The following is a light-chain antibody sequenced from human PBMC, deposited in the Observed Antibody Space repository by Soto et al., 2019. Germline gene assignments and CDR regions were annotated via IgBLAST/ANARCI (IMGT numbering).Light chain of an antibody. Sequence: QPVLAPPPASSGSPGQSVPISCTGTSSDIGGYNYVSWYQQHPGKAPKLMIYEVSKRPSGVPDRFSGSKSGNTASLTVSGLQAEDEADYYCSSYAGSNNYVFGSGTKVTVL. V-gene: IGLV2-8*01. J-gene: IGLJ1*01. CDR2: EVS. CDR3: SSYAGSNNYV. CDR1: SSDIGGYNY.